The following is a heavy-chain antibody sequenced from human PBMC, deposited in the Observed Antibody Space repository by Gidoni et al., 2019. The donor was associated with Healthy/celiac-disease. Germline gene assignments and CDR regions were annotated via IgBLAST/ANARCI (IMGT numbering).Heavy chain of an antibody. CDR3: TRGTYGDYGAFDY. D-gene: IGHD4-17*01. J-gene: IGHJ4*02. CDR2: IIPIFGTA. CDR1: GGPFSSYA. V-gene: IGHV1-69*01. Sequence: QVQLVQSGAEVKKPGSSVKVSCKASGGPFSSYAISWGRQAPGQGLEWMGGIIPIFGTANDAQKFQGRVTITADESTSTAYMELSSLRSEDTAVYYCTRGTYGDYGAFDYWGQGTLVTVSS.